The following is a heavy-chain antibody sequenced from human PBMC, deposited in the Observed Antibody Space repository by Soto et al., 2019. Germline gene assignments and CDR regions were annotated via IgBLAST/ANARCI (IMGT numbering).Heavy chain of an antibody. Sequence: QITLKESGPPLVQPPQTLTLTCTFSGFSLSTSGVGVGWIRQPPGKALEWLALIYWSDEKRYSPSLSSRLTITKDTSKNQVVLTMTNMDPVDTATYYCAHRRGADYKGCFHYWGQGTLVTVSS. V-gene: IGHV2-5*01. CDR3: AHRRGADYKGCFHY. D-gene: IGHD4-4*01. J-gene: IGHJ4*02. CDR1: GFSLSTSGVG. CDR2: IYWSDEK.